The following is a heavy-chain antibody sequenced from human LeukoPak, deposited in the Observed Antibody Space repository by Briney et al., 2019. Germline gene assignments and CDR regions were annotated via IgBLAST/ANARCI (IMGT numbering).Heavy chain of an antibody. CDR2: VYYRGDT. CDR3: ARDEARVLDY. J-gene: IGHJ4*02. V-gene: IGHV4-59*01. CDR1: GGSIRNYY. Sequence: SETLSLTCTVSGGSIRNYYWSWIRQPPGKGLEWIGYVYYRGDTDYNPSLESRVTISVDTSKNQFSLKLSSVTAADTAVYYCARDEARVLDYWGQGTLVTVSS.